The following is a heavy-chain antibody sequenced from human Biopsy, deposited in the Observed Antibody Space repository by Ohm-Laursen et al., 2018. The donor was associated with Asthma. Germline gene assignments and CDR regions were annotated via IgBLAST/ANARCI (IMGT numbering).Heavy chain of an antibody. J-gene: IGHJ6*02. V-gene: IGHV3-21*01. CDR3: AKDVVWFRELGGMDV. CDR1: GSTFSRYS. D-gene: IGHD3-10*01. CDR2: ISTASSFI. Sequence: SLRLSCAATGSTFSRYSIHWVRQIPGKGLEWVASISTASSFIYYADSVRGRFTTSRDNARNSVYLQMNSLRAGDTAVYYCAKDVVWFRELGGMDVWGQGTTVTVSS.